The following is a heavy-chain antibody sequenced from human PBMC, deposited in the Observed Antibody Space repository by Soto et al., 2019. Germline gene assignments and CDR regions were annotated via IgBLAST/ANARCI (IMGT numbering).Heavy chain of an antibody. CDR3: VLYYDTWFYP. CDR2: INPNSGGT. V-gene: IGHV1-2*04. Sequence: ASVKASCKASGYTFTGYYMHWGLQAPGQGLEWMGWINPNSGGTNYAQKFQGWVTMTRDTSISTAYMELSRLRSDDTAVYYCVLYYDTWFYPCGQGTLVPVSS. CDR1: GYTFTGYY. D-gene: IGHD3-22*01. J-gene: IGHJ5*02.